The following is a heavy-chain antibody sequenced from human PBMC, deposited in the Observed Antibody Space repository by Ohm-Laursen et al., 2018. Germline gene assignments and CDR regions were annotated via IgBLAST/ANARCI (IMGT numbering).Heavy chain of an antibody. CDR1: GYTFTSYY. V-gene: IGHV1-46*01. Sequence: ASVKVSCKASGYTFTSYYMHWVRQAPGQGLEWMGIINPSGGSTSYAQKFQGRVTMTRNTSISTAYMELSSLRSEDTAVYYCARRVVAFDPWGQGTLVTVSS. J-gene: IGHJ5*02. CDR2: INPSGGST. CDR3: ARRVVAFDP.